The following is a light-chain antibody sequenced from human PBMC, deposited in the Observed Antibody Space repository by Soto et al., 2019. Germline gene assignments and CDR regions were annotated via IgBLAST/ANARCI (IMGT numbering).Light chain of an antibody. CDR2: GAS. CDR1: QNVNNR. CDR3: QHFNSWPLL. J-gene: IGKJ1*01. Sequence: EIVMTQSPAMLSVSPGERATLSCRASQNVNNRLAWYQQKAGQPPRLLIYGASTRATGIPARFSGSGSGTVFTFTISSLQSEDFAVYYCQHFNSWPLLFGQGTKVDIK. V-gene: IGKV3-15*01.